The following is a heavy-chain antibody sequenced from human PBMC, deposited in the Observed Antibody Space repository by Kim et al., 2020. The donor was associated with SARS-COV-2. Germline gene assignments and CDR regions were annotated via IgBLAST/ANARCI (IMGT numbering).Heavy chain of an antibody. CDR3: ERGGGRAPFDI. Sequence: GGSLRLSCAASGFTVSSNDMSWVRQAPGKGLEWVAGIYSSGTTYYSESVKGRFTIFRNNSKNTQNPPMIHMKTLDTAVNACERGGGRAPFDIRGQGTLV. V-gene: IGHV3-53*01. CDR2: IYSSGTT. CDR1: GFTVSSND. D-gene: IGHD3-16*01. J-gene: IGHJ3*02.